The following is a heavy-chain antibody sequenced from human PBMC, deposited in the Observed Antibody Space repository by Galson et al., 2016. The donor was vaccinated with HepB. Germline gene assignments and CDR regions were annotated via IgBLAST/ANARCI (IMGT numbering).Heavy chain of an antibody. J-gene: IGHJ5*02. V-gene: IGHV5-10-1*01. CDR1: GYRFTSYQ. CDR3: ARHYCIKNTCYGAP. CDR2: IDPNDSYI. Sequence: QSGAEVKKPGESLRISCKVSGYRFTSYQIIWVRQVPGKGLEWMGRIDPNDSYIKYSPSSQGHVTLSVDKSLTTAYLQWSGLRASDTAMYYCARHYCIKNTCYGAPWGQGTLVTVSA. D-gene: IGHD2-8*01.